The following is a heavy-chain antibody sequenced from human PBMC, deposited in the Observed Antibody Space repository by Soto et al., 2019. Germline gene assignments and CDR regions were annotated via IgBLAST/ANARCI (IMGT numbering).Heavy chain of an antibody. CDR3: ARACGGSCYFQYYFDY. CDR2: ISSSSSTI. V-gene: IGHV3-48*02. Sequence: EVQLVESGGGLVQPGGSLRLSCAASGFTFSSYSMKWVRQAPGKGLEWVSYISSSSSTIYYADSVKGRVTISRDNAKNSLYLQMNSLRDEDTAVYYCARACGGSCYFQYYFDYWGQGTLVTVSS. J-gene: IGHJ4*02. D-gene: IGHD2-15*01. CDR1: GFTFSSYS.